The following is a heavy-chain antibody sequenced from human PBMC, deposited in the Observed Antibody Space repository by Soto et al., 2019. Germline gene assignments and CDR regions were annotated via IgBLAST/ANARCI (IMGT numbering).Heavy chain of an antibody. CDR1: GGXLTGYY. J-gene: IGHJ4*02. CDR2: VKDGGST. V-gene: IGHV4-34*01. CDR3: ARGQEGIVATH. Sequence: QVXLXQXGXGLLKPSETLSLTCTVNGGXLTGYYWSWIXQPPGKGLEWIGEVKDGGSTNYSPSLRGRVSISADTSKNHFSLRLNSVTAADTAVYFCARGQEGIVATHWDQGALVTVSS. D-gene: IGHD5-12*01.